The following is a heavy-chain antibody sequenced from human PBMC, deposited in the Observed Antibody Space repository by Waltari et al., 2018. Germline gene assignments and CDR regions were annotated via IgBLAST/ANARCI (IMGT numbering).Heavy chain of an antibody. CDR3: ARDLVVIAISLDY. V-gene: IGHV3-48*01. D-gene: IGHD2-21*01. Sequence: EVQLVESGGGLVQPGGSLRLSCAASGFTFSSYSMNWVRLAPGKGLEWVSYISSSSSTIYYADSVKGRFTISRDNAKNSLYLQMNSLRAEDTAVYYCARDLVVIAISLDYWGQGTLVTVSS. CDR1: GFTFSSYS. J-gene: IGHJ4*02. CDR2: ISSSSSTI.